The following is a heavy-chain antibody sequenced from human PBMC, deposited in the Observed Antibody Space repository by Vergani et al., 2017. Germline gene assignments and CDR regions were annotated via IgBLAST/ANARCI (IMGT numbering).Heavy chain of an antibody. J-gene: IGHJ5*02. CDR3: AKGACRTGTTGCNWFDP. V-gene: IGHV3-7*03. Sequence: EVQLVESGGGLVQPGGSLRLSCAASGFTFSSYWMSWVRQAPGKGLEWVANIKQDGSEKYYVDSVKGRFTISRDNAKNSLYLQMNSLRAEDTAVYYCAKGACRTGTTGCNWFDPWGQGTLVTVSS. CDR1: GFTFSSYW. D-gene: IGHD1-7*01. CDR2: IKQDGSEK.